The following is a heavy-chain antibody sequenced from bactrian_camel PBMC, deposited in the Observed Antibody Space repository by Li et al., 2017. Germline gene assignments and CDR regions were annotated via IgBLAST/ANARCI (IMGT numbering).Heavy chain of an antibody. CDR3: AASGYSDCWNKRTADFGY. CDR1: GDINRRRCG. V-gene: IGHV3S53*01. D-gene: IGHD4*01. CDR2: IDRDDRS. J-gene: IGHJ6*01. Sequence: VQLVESGGGLVQPGGSLRLSCAASGDINRRRCGMGWHRQAPGKEREGVAGIDRDDRSGYADSVKGRVTISRDNAASTLYLQMNDLRPEDTATYYCAASGYSDCWNKRTADFGYWGLGTQVTVS.